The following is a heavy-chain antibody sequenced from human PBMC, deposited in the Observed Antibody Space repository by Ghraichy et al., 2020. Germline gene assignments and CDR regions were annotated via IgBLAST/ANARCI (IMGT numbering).Heavy chain of an antibody. CDR2: ISSSSSYI. CDR3: AAHCSGGSCYDP. J-gene: IGHJ5*02. CDR1: GFTFSSYS. V-gene: IGHV3-21*01. Sequence: LSLTCAASGFTFSSYSMNWVRQAPGKGLEWVSSISSSSSYIYYADSVKGRFTISRDNAKNSLYLQMNSLRAEDTAVYYCAAHCSGGSCYDPWGQGTLVTVSS. D-gene: IGHD2-15*01.